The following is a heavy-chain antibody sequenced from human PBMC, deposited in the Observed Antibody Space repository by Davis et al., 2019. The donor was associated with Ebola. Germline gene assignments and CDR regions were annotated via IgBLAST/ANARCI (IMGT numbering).Heavy chain of an antibody. CDR2: ISSSSSTI. V-gene: IGHV3-48*02. Sequence: GESLKISCAASGFTFSSYSMNWVRQAPGKGLEWVSYISSSSSTIYYADSVKGRFTISRDNAKNSLYLQMNSLRDEDTAVYYCASEGSTIIDYWGQGTLVTVSS. CDR3: ASEGSTIIDY. CDR1: GFTFSSYS. J-gene: IGHJ4*02. D-gene: IGHD5/OR15-5a*01.